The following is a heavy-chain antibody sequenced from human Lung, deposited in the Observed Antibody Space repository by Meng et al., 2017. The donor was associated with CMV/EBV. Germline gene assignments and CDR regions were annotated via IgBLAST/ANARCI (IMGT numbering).Heavy chain of an antibody. CDR1: GYTFTNYG. D-gene: IGHD1-26*01. CDR3: ARVEVGITSGDY. V-gene: IGHV1-18*01. CDR2: ISAYNGNT. J-gene: IGHJ4*02. Sequence: QVVQSGGGVNKPGASVKVSCKASGYTFTNYGITWVRQAPGQGLEWMGWISAYNGNTNYAQTLQGRLTMTTDTSTSTAYMELRSLRSDDTAVYYCARVEVGITSGDYWGQGTLVTVSS.